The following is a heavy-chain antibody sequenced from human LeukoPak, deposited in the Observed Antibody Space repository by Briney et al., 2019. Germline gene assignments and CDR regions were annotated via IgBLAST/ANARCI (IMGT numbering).Heavy chain of an antibody. CDR3: AKDRWQWLRLPDF. Sequence: GGSLRLSCAASGFTFSSYWMSWVRQAPGKGLEWVANIKQDGSEKYYVDSVKGRFTISRDNAKNSLYLQMNSLRAEDTAVYYCAKDRWQWLRLPDFWGQGTLVTVSS. V-gene: IGHV3-7*03. CDR2: IKQDGSEK. J-gene: IGHJ4*02. D-gene: IGHD5-12*01. CDR1: GFTFSSYW.